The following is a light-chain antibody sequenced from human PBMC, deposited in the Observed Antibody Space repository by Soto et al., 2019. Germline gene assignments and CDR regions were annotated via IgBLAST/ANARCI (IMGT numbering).Light chain of an antibody. CDR2: AAT. CDR1: QGISSS. V-gene: IGKV1-9*01. Sequence: DIQLTQSPSFLSASVGDRVTITCRASQGISSSLAWYQQEPGKAPKLLIYAATTLQSGVPSRFSGSRSGTEFTLTISSLQPEDFATYYCQQLNSYPRTFGGGTKVEIK. CDR3: QQLNSYPRT. J-gene: IGKJ4*01.